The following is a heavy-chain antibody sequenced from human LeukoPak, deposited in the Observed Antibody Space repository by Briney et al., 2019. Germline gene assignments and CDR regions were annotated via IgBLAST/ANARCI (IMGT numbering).Heavy chain of an antibody. CDR2: IYHSGST. CDR3: ARRLPEWLVLRGFDY. D-gene: IGHD6-19*01. Sequence: PSETLSLTCAVSGGSIISSHWWSWVRQPPGKGLEWIGEIYHSGSTNYNPSLKSRVTISVDKSKDQFSLKLSSVTAADTAVYYCARRLPEWLVLRGFDYWGQGTLVTVSS. V-gene: IGHV4-4*02. J-gene: IGHJ4*02. CDR1: GGSIISSHW.